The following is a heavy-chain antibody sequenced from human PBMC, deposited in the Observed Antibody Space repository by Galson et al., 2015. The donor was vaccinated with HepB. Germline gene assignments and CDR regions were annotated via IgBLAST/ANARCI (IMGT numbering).Heavy chain of an antibody. CDR2: IPSSGKT. J-gene: IGHJ4*02. Sequence: TLSLTCTVAGGSISNGSYYWSWIRQPAGRGLEWIGRIPSSGKTNYNPSLKSRVTMSVETSRNQFSLRLNSVTAADTAVYYCARDSPPNVAVGWGQGTLVTVSS. V-gene: IGHV4-61*02. D-gene: IGHD6-19*01. CDR1: GGSISNGSYY. CDR3: ARDSPPNVAVG.